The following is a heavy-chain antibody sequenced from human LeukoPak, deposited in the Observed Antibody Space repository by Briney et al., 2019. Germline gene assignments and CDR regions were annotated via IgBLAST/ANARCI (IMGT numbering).Heavy chain of an antibody. CDR3: ARGTGYDFWSGYYIYYNWFDP. V-gene: IGHV4-59*01. J-gene: IGHJ5*02. D-gene: IGHD3-3*01. Sequence: SETLCLTCTVSGGSISSYYWSWIRQPPGKGLEWIGYIYYSGSTNYNPSLKSRVTISVDTSKNQFSLKLSSVTAADTAVYYCARGTGYDFWSGYYIYYNWFDPWGQGTLVTVSS. CDR1: GGSISSYY. CDR2: IYYSGST.